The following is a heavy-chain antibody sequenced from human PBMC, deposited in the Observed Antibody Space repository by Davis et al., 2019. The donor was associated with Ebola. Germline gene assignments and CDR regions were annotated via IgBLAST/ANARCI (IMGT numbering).Heavy chain of an antibody. CDR3: ARDALYGMGGWFDP. V-gene: IGHV3-21*01. CDR2: ISISSAFI. CDR1: GFSFSTYT. D-gene: IGHD3-10*01. J-gene: IGHJ5*02. Sequence: GESLKISCAASGFSFSTYTMTWVRQAPGKGLEWVSSISISSAFIYYADSVKGRFTVSRDNAKNSLSLQMNSLRAEDTAVYYCARDALYGMGGWFDPWGQGTLVTVSS.